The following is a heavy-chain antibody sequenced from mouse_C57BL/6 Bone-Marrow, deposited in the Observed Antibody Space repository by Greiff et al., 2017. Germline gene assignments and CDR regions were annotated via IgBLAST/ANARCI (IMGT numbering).Heavy chain of an antibody. D-gene: IGHD1-1*01. CDR3: ARDGSSYNYAMDY. CDR1: GYTFTSYW. V-gene: IGHV1-69*01. Sequence: QVQLQQPGAELVMPGASVKLSCKASGYTFTSYWMPWVKQRPGQGLEWIGEIDPSDSSTNYNQKFKGKSTLTVDKSSSTAYMQLSSLTSEDAAVYYCARDGSSYNYAMDYWGQGTSVTVSS. J-gene: IGHJ4*01. CDR2: IDPSDSST.